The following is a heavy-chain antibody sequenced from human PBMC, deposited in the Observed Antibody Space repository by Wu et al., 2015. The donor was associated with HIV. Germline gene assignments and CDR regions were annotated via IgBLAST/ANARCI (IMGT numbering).Heavy chain of an antibody. CDR2: IIPIFGTA. CDR3: AGGESAYYYDSSGWGWFDP. V-gene: IGHV1-69*05. J-gene: IGHJ5*02. D-gene: IGHD3-22*01. Sequence: QVQLVQSGAEVKKPGSSVKVSCKASGGTFSSYAISWVRQAPGQGLEWMGGIIPIFGTANYAQKFQGRVTITTDESTSTAYMELSSLRSEDTAVYYCAGGESAYYYDSSGWGWFDPGARDPGHVSS. CDR1: GGTFSSYA.